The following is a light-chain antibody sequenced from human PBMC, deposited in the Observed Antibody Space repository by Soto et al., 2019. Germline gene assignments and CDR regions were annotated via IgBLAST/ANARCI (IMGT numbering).Light chain of an antibody. CDR1: SSNIGAGYD. V-gene: IGLV1-40*01. CDR3: QSYDSSLSGFV. CDR2: GNN. J-gene: IGLJ1*01. Sequence: QSVLTQSPSVSVAPGQRVTISCTGSSSNIGAGYDVHWYQQVPGTAPKLLIYGNNNRPSGVPDRFSGSKSGTSASLAITGLQAEDEADYYCQSYDSSLSGFVFATGTKLTVL.